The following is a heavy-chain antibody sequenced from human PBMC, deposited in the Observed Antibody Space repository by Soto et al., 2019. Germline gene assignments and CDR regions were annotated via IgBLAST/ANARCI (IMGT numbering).Heavy chain of an antibody. CDR2: MDPITGGT. D-gene: IGHD6-13*01. CDR3: PMYYYYGMDV. Sequence: GASVKVSCKASGYNLGAYYTYWVRQAPGRGLEWVGLMDPITGGTDYEERLRDRVTMTRDPVDTATYYCARIPYSSSWPGGSGPMYYYYGMDVWGQGTTVTVSS. CDR1: GYNLGAYY. J-gene: IGHJ6*02. V-gene: IGHV1-2*02.